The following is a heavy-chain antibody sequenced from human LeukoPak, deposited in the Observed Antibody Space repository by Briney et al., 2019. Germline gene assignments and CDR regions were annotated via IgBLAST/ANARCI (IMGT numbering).Heavy chain of an antibody. V-gene: IGHV3-11*04. CDR2: ISNSGSSI. CDR1: GFTFSDSY. J-gene: IGHJ6*03. Sequence: GGSLRLSCAASGFTFSDSYMTWIRQAPGKGLEWVSYISNSGSSIYYADSVKGRFTTSRDNAKNSLYLQMNSLRAEDTAVYYCARVWTGQWPPHYYYMDVWGKGTTVTISS. CDR3: ARVWTGQWPPHYYYMDV. D-gene: IGHD6-19*01.